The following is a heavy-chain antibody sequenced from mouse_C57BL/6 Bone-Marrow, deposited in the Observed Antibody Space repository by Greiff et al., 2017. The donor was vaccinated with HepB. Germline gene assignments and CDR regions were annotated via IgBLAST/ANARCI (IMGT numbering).Heavy chain of an antibody. D-gene: IGHD2-13*01. CDR2: ISSGGDYI. V-gene: IGHV5-9-1*02. CDR1: GFTFSSYA. J-gene: IGHJ3*01. Sequence: EVKLMESGEGLVKPGGSLKLSCAASGFTFSSYAMSWVRQTPEKRLEWVAYISSGGDYIYYADTVKGRFTISRDNARNTLYLQMSSLKSEDTAMYYCTRLLTAWFAYWGQGTLVTVSA. CDR3: TRLLTAWFAY.